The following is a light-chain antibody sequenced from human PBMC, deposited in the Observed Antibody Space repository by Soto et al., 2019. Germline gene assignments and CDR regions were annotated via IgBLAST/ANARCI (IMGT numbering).Light chain of an antibody. CDR3: DEYYNWPLTWT. J-gene: IGKJ3*01. V-gene: IGKV3-15*01. Sequence: EIVLTQSPATLSVSAGGTVTLSCRASQSIRTNVAWSQQIPVQAPRLLVYGASTRPTGVTARFSGSGAGIAFTLTISSLQSVDSAFCACDEYYNWPLTWTFGPGTKVQIK. CDR1: QSIRTN. CDR2: GAS.